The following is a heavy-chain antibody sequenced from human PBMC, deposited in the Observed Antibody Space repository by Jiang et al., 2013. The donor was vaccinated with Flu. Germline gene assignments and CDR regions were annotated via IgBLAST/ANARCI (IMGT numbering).Heavy chain of an antibody. CDR3: ARGIAVAGADL. D-gene: IGHD6-19*01. CDR1: GGSVSSSSFY. CDR2: FTTLAYT. Sequence: CTVAGGSVSSSSFYWSWIRQPPGRDWSGLGIFTTLAYTNYNPSLKSRVTMSVDTSKNQFSLNLNSVSATDTAVYYCARGIAVAGADLWGQGFLVTVSS. J-gene: IGHJ5*02. V-gene: IGHV4-61*01.